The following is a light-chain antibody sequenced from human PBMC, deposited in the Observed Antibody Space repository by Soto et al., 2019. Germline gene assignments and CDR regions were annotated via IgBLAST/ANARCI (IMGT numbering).Light chain of an antibody. V-gene: IGKV3D-20*02. J-gene: IGKJ1*01. CDR2: GTT. CDR1: QSITSTY. CDR3: QQHSHWPPWT. Sequence: EMVWTQSPRTMSLSPGERATLSCRASQSITSTYLAWYQQKPGQAPRLLTYGTTTRATGIPDRFSGSGSGTDFTLTISSLEPEDFAVYYCQQHSHWPPWTFGQGTKVDIK.